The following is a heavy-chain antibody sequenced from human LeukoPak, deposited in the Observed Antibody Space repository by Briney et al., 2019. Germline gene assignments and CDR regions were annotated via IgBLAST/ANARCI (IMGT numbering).Heavy chain of an antibody. D-gene: IGHD3-22*01. Sequence: GASVKVSCKASGYTFTSYGISWGRQAPGQGLEWMGWISAYNGNTNYAQKLQGRVTMTTDTSTSTAYVELRSLRSDDTAVYYCARESIYYYDSSGYYSPHAFDIWGQGTMVTVSS. V-gene: IGHV1-18*01. CDR3: ARESIYYYDSSGYYSPHAFDI. CDR2: ISAYNGNT. CDR1: GYTFTSYG. J-gene: IGHJ3*02.